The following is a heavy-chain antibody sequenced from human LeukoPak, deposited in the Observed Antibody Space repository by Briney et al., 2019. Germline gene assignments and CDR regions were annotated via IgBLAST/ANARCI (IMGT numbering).Heavy chain of an antibody. CDR2: ISSSGSYI. CDR1: RFTFSSYS. V-gene: IGHV3-21*01. J-gene: IGHJ4*02. Sequence: PGGSLRLSCAASRFTFSSYSMNWVRQAPGKGLEWVSSISSSGSYIYYADSVKGRFTMSRDNAKKSLFLQMNSLRAEDTAVYYCASDLQLWLGFDYWGQGTLVTVSS. D-gene: IGHD5-18*01. CDR3: ASDLQLWLGFDY.